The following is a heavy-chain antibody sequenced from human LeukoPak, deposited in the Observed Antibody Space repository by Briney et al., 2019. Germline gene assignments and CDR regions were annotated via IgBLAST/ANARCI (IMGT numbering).Heavy chain of an antibody. CDR2: ISSRSTYR. CDR3: ARDMTTTTTCYLQH. J-gene: IGHJ1*01. V-gene: IGHV3-21*06. CDR1: GFTFSDYS. D-gene: IGHD4-17*01. Sequence: GGSLRLSCAASGFTFSDYSMNWVRQAPGKGLEWVSSISSRSTYRYYADSVKGRFTISRDNAKNSLCLQMNSLRAEDTAVYYCARDMTTTTTCYLQHWGQGTLVTVSS.